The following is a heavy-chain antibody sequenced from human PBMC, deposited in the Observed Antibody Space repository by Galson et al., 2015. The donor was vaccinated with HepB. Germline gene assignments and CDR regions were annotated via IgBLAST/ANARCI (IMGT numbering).Heavy chain of an antibody. V-gene: IGHV3-15*07. CDR3: TTDGDGSGYQLLFLPVDY. CDR2: IKSKTDGGTT. J-gene: IGHJ4*02. CDR1: GFTFSNAW. Sequence: SLRLSCAASGFTFSNAWMNWVRQAPGKGLEWVGRIKSKTDGGTTDYAAPVKGRFTISRDDSKNTLYLQMNSLKTEDTAVYYCTTDGDGSGYQLLFLPVDYWGQGTLVTVSS. D-gene: IGHD2-2*01.